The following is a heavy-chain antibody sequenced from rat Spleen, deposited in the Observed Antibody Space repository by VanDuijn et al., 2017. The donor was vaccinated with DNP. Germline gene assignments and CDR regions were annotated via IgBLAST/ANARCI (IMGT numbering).Heavy chain of an antibody. Sequence: EVQLVESGGGLVQPGRSLKLSCAASGLTFSKYGLAWVRQAPTKGLEWVAYIGSHVYAPYYGDSVKGRFTISRDNAKSTLYLQMNSLRSEDMATYYCIRWNSGHFDYWGQGVMVTVSS. CDR2: IGSHVYAP. CDR1: GLTFSKYG. J-gene: IGHJ2*01. CDR3: IRWNSGHFDY. D-gene: IGHD4-3*01. V-gene: IGHV5-22*01.